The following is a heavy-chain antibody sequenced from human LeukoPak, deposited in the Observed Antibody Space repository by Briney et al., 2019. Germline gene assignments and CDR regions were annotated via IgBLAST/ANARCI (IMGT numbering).Heavy chain of an antibody. V-gene: IGHV3-23*01. Sequence: GALRLSCAASGFTFNNYAMTWVRQAPGKGLEWVSTICDSVSGGSTYYADSVKGRFTISRDNSKNTLYLQMNSLRAEDTAVYYCAKDRTGYSYGYFLSPWGQGTLVTVSS. CDR3: AKDRTGYSYGYFLSP. CDR2: ICDSVSGGST. CDR1: GFTFNNYA. J-gene: IGHJ5*02. D-gene: IGHD5-18*01.